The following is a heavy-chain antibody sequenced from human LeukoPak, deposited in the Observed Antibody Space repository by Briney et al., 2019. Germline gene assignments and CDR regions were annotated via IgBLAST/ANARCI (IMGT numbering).Heavy chain of an antibody. CDR3: ASRWGLLPYYFDY. CDR1: GGSFSGYY. J-gene: IGHJ4*02. V-gene: IGHV4-34*01. D-gene: IGHD3-22*01. Sequence: SETLSLTCAVYGGSFSGYYWSWIRQPPGKGLEWIGEINRSGSTNYNPSLKSRVTISVDTSKNQFSLKLSSVTAADTAVYYCASRWGLLPYYFDYWGQGTLVTVSS. CDR2: INRSGST.